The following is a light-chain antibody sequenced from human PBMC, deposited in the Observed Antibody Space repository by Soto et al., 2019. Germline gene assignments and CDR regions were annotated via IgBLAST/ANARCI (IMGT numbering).Light chain of an antibody. J-gene: IGKJ1*01. CDR2: DVS. CDR1: QTVSSW. V-gene: IGKV1-5*01. Sequence: DIQMTQSPSTLSASVGDRVTITCRASQTVSSWLAWYQQEPGKAPKLLIYDVSSLESGVPSRFSGSGSGTEFTLTISSLQPDDFATYYCQQYYSYSRTFGQGTKVDIK. CDR3: QQYYSYSRT.